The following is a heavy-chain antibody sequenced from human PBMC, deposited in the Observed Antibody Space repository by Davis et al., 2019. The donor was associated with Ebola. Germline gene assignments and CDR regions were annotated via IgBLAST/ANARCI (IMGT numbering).Heavy chain of an antibody. D-gene: IGHD5-24*01. J-gene: IGHJ6*02. CDR2: ISAYNGNT. Sequence: AASVKVSCKASGYTFTSYGISWVRQAPGQGLEWMGWISAYNGNTNYAQKLQGRVTMTTDTSTSTAYMELRSLRSDDTAVYYCARRPGPDGYSYHGMDVWGQGTTVTVSS. CDR3: ARRPGPDGYSYHGMDV. V-gene: IGHV1-18*01. CDR1: GYTFTSYG.